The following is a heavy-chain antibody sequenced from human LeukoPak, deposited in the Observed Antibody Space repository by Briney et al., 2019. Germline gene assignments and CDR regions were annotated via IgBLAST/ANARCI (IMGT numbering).Heavy chain of an antibody. CDR3: ARDPSGSYYGIYYYYMDV. J-gene: IGHJ6*03. CDR2: IYHSGST. V-gene: IGHV4-38-2*02. CDR1: GYSISSGYY. D-gene: IGHD1-26*01. Sequence: SETLSLTCTVSGYSISSGYYWGWIRQPPGKGLEWIGSIYHSGSTYYNPSLKSRVTISVDTSKNQFSLKLSSVTAADTAVYYCARDPSGSYYGIYYYYMDVWGKGTTVTVSS.